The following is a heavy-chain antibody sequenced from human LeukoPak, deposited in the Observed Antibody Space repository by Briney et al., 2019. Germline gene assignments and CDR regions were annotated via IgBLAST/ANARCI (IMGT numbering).Heavy chain of an antibody. V-gene: IGHV4-59*01. CDR3: ARVGCSSTSCSWFDP. CDR1: GGSISSYY. Sequence: LETLSLTCTVSGGSISSYYWSWIRQPPGKGLEWIGYIYYSGSTNYNPSLKSRVTISVDTSKNQFSLKLSSVTAADTAVYYCARVGCSSTSCSWFDPWGQGTLVTVSS. D-gene: IGHD2-2*01. CDR2: IYYSGST. J-gene: IGHJ5*02.